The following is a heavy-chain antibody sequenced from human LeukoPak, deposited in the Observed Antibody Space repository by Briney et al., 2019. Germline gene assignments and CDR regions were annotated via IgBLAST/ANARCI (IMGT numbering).Heavy chain of an antibody. CDR1: GGSIIGTNSY. Sequence: SDTLSLTCIVSGGSIIGTNSYWAWIRQPAGKGLEWIGSIYFSGSTFYKSSLESRLNMSVDMSKNQFSLKVRSVTAADTAVYYCARQRADYYYYYMDVWGKGTTVTVSS. CDR2: IYFSGST. V-gene: IGHV4-39*01. J-gene: IGHJ6*03. CDR3: ARQRADYYYYYMDV.